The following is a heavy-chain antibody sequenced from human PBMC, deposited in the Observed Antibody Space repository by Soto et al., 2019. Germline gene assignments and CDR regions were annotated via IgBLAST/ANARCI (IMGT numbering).Heavy chain of an antibody. CDR2: IIPIFGTA. D-gene: IGHD3-10*01. V-gene: IGHV1-69*13. J-gene: IGHJ6*02. CDR3: ARDGPYYYXSGSYYIGPGGYYGMDV. Sequence: SVKVSCKASGGTFSSYAISWVRQAPGQGLEWMGGIIPIFGTANYAQKFQGRVTITADESTSTAYMELSSLRSEDTAVYYCARDGPYYYXSGSYYIGPGGYYGMDVWGQGTTVTVSS. CDR1: GGTFSSYA.